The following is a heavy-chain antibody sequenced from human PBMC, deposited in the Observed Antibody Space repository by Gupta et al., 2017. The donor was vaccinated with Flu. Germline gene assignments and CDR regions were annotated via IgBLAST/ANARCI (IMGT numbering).Heavy chain of an antibody. Sequence: QVQLQESGPGLVKPSQTLSLTCTVSGGSITIGNYYWSWVRQPAGKGLEWIGRIGVSGNTDYNPSLVSRVTISLDTSKNQFSLNLNSVTAADTAVYFCVRNGNKDANWGYYFDYWGQGTLVTVSS. J-gene: IGHJ4*02. V-gene: IGHV4-61*02. CDR2: IGVSGNT. CDR1: GGSITIGNYY. CDR3: VRNGNKDANWGYYFDY. D-gene: IGHD3-16*01.